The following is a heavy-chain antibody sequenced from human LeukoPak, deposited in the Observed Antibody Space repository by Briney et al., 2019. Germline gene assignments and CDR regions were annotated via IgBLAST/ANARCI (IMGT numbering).Heavy chain of an antibody. V-gene: IGHV4-59*01. CDR1: GGSISSYY. CDR3: AKDLTYGNFDH. Sequence: SETLSLTCTVSGGSISSYYWSWIRQPPGKGLEWIGYISYSGSINYNPSLRSRVTISLDTSKTQFSLRLSSVTAADTAVYYCAKDLTYGNFDHWGQGTLVTVSS. CDR2: ISYSGSI. J-gene: IGHJ4*02. D-gene: IGHD1-14*01.